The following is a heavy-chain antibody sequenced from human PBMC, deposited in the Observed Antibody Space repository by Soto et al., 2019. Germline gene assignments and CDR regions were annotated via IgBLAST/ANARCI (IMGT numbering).Heavy chain of an antibody. CDR3: AREPWRDYYDSSGYSSS. D-gene: IGHD3-22*01. CDR1: GGNFSSYA. Sequence: ASVKVSCKASGGNFSSYAISWVRQAPGQGLEWMGGIIPIFGTANYAQKFQGRVTITADESTSTAYMELSSLRSEDTAVYYCAREPWRDYYDSSGYSSSWGQGTLVTVSS. V-gene: IGHV1-69*13. J-gene: IGHJ5*02. CDR2: IIPIFGTA.